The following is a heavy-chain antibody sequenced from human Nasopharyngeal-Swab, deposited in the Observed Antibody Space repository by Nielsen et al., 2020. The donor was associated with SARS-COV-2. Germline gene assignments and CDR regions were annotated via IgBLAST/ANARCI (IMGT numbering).Heavy chain of an antibody. D-gene: IGHD4-17*01. Sequence: GSLRLSCTVSGGSISSSSYYWGWIRQPPGKGLEWIGTIFSSGSTYNPSLKSRVTMSVDTSKNQFSLKLTSVTAADTAVYYCARDESGDYLGLPFDHWGRGTLVTVSS. CDR3: ARDESGDYLGLPFDH. CDR1: GGSISSSSYY. CDR2: IFSSGST. J-gene: IGHJ4*02. V-gene: IGHV4-39*07.